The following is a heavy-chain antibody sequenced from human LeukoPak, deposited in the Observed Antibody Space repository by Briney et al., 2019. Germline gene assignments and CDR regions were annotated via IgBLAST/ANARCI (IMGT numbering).Heavy chain of an antibody. CDR1: VFTLRSYD. CDR3: VRGNMLTGYPEY. Sequence: PGVPLRLSCAASVFTLRSYDMLWVRHPTGKGLEGVSDIDSAGDPYYPGSVKGRFTISRENRKNSLYLQMNSLRAGDTDVYYCVRGNMLTGYPEYWGQGTLVTVFS. V-gene: IGHV3-13*05. J-gene: IGHJ4*02. CDR2: IDSAGDP. D-gene: IGHD3-9*01.